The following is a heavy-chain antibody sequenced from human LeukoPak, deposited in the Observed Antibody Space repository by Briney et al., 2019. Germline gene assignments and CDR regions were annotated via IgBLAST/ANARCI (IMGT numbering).Heavy chain of an antibody. D-gene: IGHD3-22*01. CDR3: ARDSTYYYDSSSYYP. Sequence: GGSLRLSCAASGFTFSSYSMNWVRQAPGKGLEWVSSISSSSSYIYYADSVKGRFTISRDNAKNSLYLQMNSLRAEDTAVYYCARDSTYYYDSSSYYPRGQGTLVTVSS. CDR2: ISSSSSYI. J-gene: IGHJ4*02. CDR1: GFTFSSYS. V-gene: IGHV3-21*01.